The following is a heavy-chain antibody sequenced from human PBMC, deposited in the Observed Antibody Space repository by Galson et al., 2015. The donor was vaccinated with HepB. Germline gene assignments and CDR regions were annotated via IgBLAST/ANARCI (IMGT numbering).Heavy chain of an antibody. J-gene: IGHJ4*02. CDR3: ARGGEGVGYCSGGSCWS. D-gene: IGHD2-15*01. Sequence: NYADSVKGRFTISRDNAKNSLYLQMNSLRAEDTAVYYCARGGEGVGYCSGGSCWSWGQGTLVTVSS. V-gene: IGHV3-11*06.